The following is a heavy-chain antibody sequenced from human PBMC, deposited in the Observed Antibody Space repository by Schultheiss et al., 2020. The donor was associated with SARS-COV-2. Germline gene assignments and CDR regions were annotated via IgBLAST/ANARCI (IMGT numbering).Heavy chain of an antibody. Sequence: ASVKVSCKASGGTFSSYAISWVRQAPGQGLEWMGRINPNSGGTNYAQKLQGRVTMTRDTSISTAYMEMSRLISDDTAVYYCARHGVGSKSDYWGQGTLVTVSS. J-gene: IGHJ4*02. CDR3: ARHGVGSKSDY. D-gene: IGHD3-3*01. CDR2: INPNSGGT. V-gene: IGHV1-2*06. CDR1: GGTFSSYA.